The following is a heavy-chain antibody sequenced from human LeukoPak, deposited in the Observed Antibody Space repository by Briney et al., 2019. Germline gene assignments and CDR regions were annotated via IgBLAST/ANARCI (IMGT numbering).Heavy chain of an antibody. Sequence: GGSLRLSCVASGFTVSSNYMTWVRQAPGKGLEWVAVFSTGGSTYYADSVRGRFTISRDNHKNTLYLQMNSLRAEDTAVYYCAKDQNYYDSSGYYHGYWGQGTLVTVSS. D-gene: IGHD3-22*01. CDR1: GFTVSSNY. J-gene: IGHJ4*02. V-gene: IGHV3-66*01. CDR2: FSTGGST. CDR3: AKDQNYYDSSGYYHGY.